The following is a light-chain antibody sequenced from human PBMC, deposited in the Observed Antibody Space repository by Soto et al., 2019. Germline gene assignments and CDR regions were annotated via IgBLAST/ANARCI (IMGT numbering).Light chain of an antibody. CDR3: SSYTSSSTLVV. CDR2: DVS. CDR1: SSDVGGYNY. J-gene: IGLJ2*01. V-gene: IGLV2-14*01. Sequence: QSALTQPASVSGSPGQSITISCTGTSSDVGGYNYVSWYQQHPGKAPELMIYDVSNRPSGVSNRFSGSKSGNTASLTISGLQAEDEGDYYCSSYTSSSTLVVFGGGTKVTVL.